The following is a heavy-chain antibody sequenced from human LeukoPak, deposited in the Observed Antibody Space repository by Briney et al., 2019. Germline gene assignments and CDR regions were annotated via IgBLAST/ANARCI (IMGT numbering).Heavy chain of an antibody. D-gene: IGHD3-3*01. V-gene: IGHV2-5*01. CDR1: GFSLSTSGVG. CDR3: AHTAQPRFLEWLLSSYYFDY. Sequence: SGPTLVKPTQTLTLTCTFSGFSLSTSGVGVGWIRQPPGKALEWLALTYWNDDKRYSPSLKSRLTITKDTSKNQVVLTMTNMDPVDTATYYCAHTAQPRFLEWLLSSYYFDYWGQGTLVTVSS. J-gene: IGHJ4*02. CDR2: TYWNDDK.